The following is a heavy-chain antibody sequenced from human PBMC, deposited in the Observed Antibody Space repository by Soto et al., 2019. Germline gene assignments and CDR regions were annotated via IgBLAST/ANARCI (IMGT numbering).Heavy chain of an antibody. D-gene: IGHD2-15*01. J-gene: IGHJ6*02. V-gene: IGHV3-48*02. CDR3: ARIKLVDFFFINVDVYDMDV. CDR1: GFTLSNYA. Sequence: PGGSLRLSCAASGFTLSNYAVNWVRQAPGKGLEWVSYISSDSRYIYHGDSVKGRFTISRDNVRNSVYLQMNSLRDEDTAVYYCARIKLVDFFFINVDVYDMDVWGQGTPVTVSS. CDR2: ISSDSRYI.